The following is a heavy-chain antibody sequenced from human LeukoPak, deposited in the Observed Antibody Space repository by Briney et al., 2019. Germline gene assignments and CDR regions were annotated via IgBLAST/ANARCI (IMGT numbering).Heavy chain of an antibody. D-gene: IGHD3-16*02. CDR1: GYTFTGYY. Sequence: ASVKVSCKASGYTFTGYYMYWVRQAPGQGLEWMGWINPNSGGTNYAQKFQGRVTMTRDTSISTAYMELSRLRSDDTAVYYCARGRIMITFGGVIVPIDAFDIWGQGTMVTVSS. J-gene: IGHJ3*02. CDR2: INPNSGGT. CDR3: ARGRIMITFGGVIVPIDAFDI. V-gene: IGHV1-2*02.